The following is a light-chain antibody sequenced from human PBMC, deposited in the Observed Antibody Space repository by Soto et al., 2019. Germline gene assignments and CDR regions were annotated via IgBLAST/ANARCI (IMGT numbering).Light chain of an antibody. CDR1: QSVSSN. CDR2: GAS. Sequence: EIVMTQSPATLSVSPGERAPLSCRASQSVSSNLAWYQQHPGQAPRLLIYGASTRATGIPARFSGSGSGTDFTLTISSLQSEDFAVYYCQQYNNWPPWTFGQGTKVDI. V-gene: IGKV3-15*01. CDR3: QQYNNWPPWT. J-gene: IGKJ1*01.